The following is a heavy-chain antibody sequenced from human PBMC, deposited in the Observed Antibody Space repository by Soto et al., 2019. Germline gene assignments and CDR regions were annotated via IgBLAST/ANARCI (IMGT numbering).Heavy chain of an antibody. J-gene: IGHJ6*02. D-gene: IGHD7-27*01. V-gene: IGHV3-74*01. CDR1: GFTFSSYW. CDR2: IDSDGSST. CDR3: ARGLGTYYHAMDV. Sequence: PGGSLRLSCAASGFTFSSYWMHWVRQAPGKGLVWVSRIDSDGSSTSYADSVKGRFTISRDNAKNTLSLQMNSLRAEDTAVYYCARGLGTYYHAMDVWGQGTTVTVSS.